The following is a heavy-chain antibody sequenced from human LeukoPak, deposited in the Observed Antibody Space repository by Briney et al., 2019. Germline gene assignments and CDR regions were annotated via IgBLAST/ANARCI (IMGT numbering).Heavy chain of an antibody. CDR2: ISSSSSTI. Sequence: PGGSLRLSCAASGFTFSSYSMNWVRQAPGKGLEWVSYISSSSSTIYYADSVKGRFTISRDNAKNSLYLQMNSLRAEDTAVYYCARDEYYCSGGSCYRYFDYWGQGTLVTVSS. CDR3: ARDEYYCSGGSCYRYFDY. D-gene: IGHD2-15*01. CDR1: GFTFSSYS. J-gene: IGHJ4*02. V-gene: IGHV3-48*01.